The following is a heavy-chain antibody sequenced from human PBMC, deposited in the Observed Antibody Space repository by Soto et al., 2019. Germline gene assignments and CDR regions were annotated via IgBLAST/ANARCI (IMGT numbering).Heavy chain of an antibody. CDR1: GYTFGTYY. V-gene: IGHV1-46*01. D-gene: IGHD4-17*01. J-gene: IGHJ4*02. Sequence: GASVKVSCKASGYTFGTYYIHWVRLAPGQGLEWMGLIDPSGQTTSYAQEFWGRVTMTRDTSTSTVYMELSSLRSDDTAVYYCARRYGANFDYWGQGTLVTVPQ. CDR3: ARRYGANFDY. CDR2: IDPSGQTT.